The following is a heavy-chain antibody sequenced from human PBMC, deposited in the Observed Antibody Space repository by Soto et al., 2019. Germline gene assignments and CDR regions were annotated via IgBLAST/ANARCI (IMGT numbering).Heavy chain of an antibody. Sequence: GGSLRLSCAASGSTFSSYGMHWVRQAPGKGLEWVAVISYDGSNKYYADSVKGRFTISRDNSKNTLYLQMNSLRAEDTAVYYCANLELPPAWNYGMDVWGQGTTVTVSS. D-gene: IGHD1-7*01. J-gene: IGHJ6*02. V-gene: IGHV3-30*18. CDR1: GSTFSSYG. CDR3: ANLELPPAWNYGMDV. CDR2: ISYDGSNK.